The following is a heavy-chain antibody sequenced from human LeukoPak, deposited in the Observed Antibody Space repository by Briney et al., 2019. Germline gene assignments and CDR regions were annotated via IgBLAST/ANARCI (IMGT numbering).Heavy chain of an antibody. Sequence: RESLKISXSASGFNFRMHAMHWVRQAPGKGLEWVAMIWRGGNYKFHVDSVQGRFAISRDDSRNTVFLQMDSLREEDTAVYYCVTDPPDSGWAFWSWGQGALVTVSS. CDR1: GFNFRMHA. CDR2: IWRGGNYK. J-gene: IGHJ5*02. CDR3: VTDPPDSGWAFWS. V-gene: IGHV3-30*02. D-gene: IGHD6-19*01.